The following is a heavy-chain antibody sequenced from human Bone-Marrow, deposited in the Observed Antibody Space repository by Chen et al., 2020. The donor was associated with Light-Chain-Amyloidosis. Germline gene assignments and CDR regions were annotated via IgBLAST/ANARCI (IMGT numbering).Heavy chain of an antibody. CDR2: IRRKSYGGTT. J-gene: IGHJ6*02. V-gene: IGHV3-49*03. Sequence: EVQLVDFGGDFVQPGRSLRLSCTGSGFTFGEYAVRWLRQAPGKGLEWVGFIRRKSYGGTTEYAASVKGRFTISRDDSISTAYLQMNSLRTDDTAVYSCTSGAAADKYYYGLDVWGQGTTVTVSS. CDR3: TSGAAADKYYYGLDV. D-gene: IGHD6-13*01. CDR1: GFTFGEYA.